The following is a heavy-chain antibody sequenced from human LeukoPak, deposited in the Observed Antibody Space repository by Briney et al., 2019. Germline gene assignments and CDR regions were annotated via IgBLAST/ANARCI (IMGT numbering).Heavy chain of an antibody. CDR1: GGSFSGYY. D-gene: IGHD4-11*01. Sequence: PSETLSLTCAVYGGSFSGYYWSWIRQPPGKGLEWIGEINHSGSTNYNPSLKSRVTISVDTSKNQFSLKLSSVTAADTAVYYCARGPTVTYFDYWGQGTLVTVSS. J-gene: IGHJ4*02. V-gene: IGHV4-34*01. CDR3: ARGPTVTYFDY. CDR2: INHSGST.